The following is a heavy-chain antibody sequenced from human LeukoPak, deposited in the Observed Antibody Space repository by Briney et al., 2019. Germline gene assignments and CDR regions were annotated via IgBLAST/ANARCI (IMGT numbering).Heavy chain of an antibody. CDR2: ICYSGNT. V-gene: IGHV4-59*08. Sequence: SETLSLTCTVSGDSISSYCWSWIRQPPGKGLEWIASICYSGNTNYYPSLKSRVTISIDTSENQFSLKLSSVTAADTAVYYCASNYYGSGSLDYWGQGNLVTVSS. CDR3: ASNYYGSGSLDY. CDR1: GDSISSYC. J-gene: IGHJ4*02. D-gene: IGHD3-10*01.